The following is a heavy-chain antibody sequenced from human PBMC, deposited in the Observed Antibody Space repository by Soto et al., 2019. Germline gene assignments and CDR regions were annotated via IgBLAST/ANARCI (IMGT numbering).Heavy chain of an antibody. Sequence: SLRLSCTASVFTCDDYAMHWVRQVPGRGLEWVSGITWNSGKIAYADSVKGRFTIARDDGNNSLYLQMNSLRPEDTALYYCVKDSYADFHRVLSTAEYFFDYWGHGTLVTVSS. D-gene: IGHD2-15*01. CDR2: ITWNSGKI. CDR3: VKDSYADFHRVLSTAEYFFDY. J-gene: IGHJ4*01. CDR1: VFTCDDYA. V-gene: IGHV3-9*01.